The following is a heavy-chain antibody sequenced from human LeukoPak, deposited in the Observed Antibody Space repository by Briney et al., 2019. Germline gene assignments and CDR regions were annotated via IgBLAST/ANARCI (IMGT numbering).Heavy chain of an antibody. Sequence: PSETLSLTCTVSGGSISSYYWSWIRQPAGKGLQWIGRIYSSGSANYNPSLKSRVAMSVDTSKNQFSLRLSSVPAADTAVYYCARDLGFCSGPDYWGHGTLVTVSS. J-gene: IGHJ4*01. D-gene: IGHD3-3*01. CDR2: IYSSGSA. CDR3: ARDLGFCSGPDY. CDR1: GGSISSYY. V-gene: IGHV4-4*07.